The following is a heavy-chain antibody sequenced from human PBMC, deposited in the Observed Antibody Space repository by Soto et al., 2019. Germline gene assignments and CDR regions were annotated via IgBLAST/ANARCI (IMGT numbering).Heavy chain of an antibody. Sequence: SETLSLTCAVSGGSISSGGYSWSWIRQPPGKGLEWIGYIYHSGSTYYNPSLKSRVTISVDTSKNQFSLKLSSVTAADTAVYYCARETRGYSYDLWGQGTPVTVSS. V-gene: IGHV4-30-2*01. J-gene: IGHJ5*02. CDR2: IYHSGST. D-gene: IGHD5-18*01. CDR3: ARETRGYSYDL. CDR1: GGSISSGGYS.